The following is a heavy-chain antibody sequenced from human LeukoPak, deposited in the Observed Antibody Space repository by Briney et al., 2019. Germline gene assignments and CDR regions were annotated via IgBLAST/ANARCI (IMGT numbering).Heavy chain of an antibody. D-gene: IGHD6-13*01. CDR2: IYYSGST. CDR1: GGSISSSGYY. Sequence: SETLSLTCTVSGGSISSSGYYWGWICQPPGKGLEWIGSIYYSGSTYYNPSLKSRVSISVDTSKNQFSLNLTSVTAADTAVYYCARGHYSSSWYSYYYMDVWGKGTTVTISS. J-gene: IGHJ6*03. V-gene: IGHV4-39*07. CDR3: ARGHYSSSWYSYYYMDV.